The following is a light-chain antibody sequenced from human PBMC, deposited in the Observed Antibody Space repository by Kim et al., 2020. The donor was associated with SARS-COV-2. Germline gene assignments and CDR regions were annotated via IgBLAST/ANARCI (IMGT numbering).Light chain of an antibody. Sequence: QSALTQPPSASGSPGQSVTISCTGTTSDVGAYKYVSWYQHYPGKAPKAMIYEASKRPSGVPDRFSGSKSGNTASLTVSGLQAEDEAEYYCSAYVGNSWVFGGGTQLTVL. CDR1: TSDVGAYKY. J-gene: IGLJ3*02. CDR3: SAYVGNSWV. CDR2: EAS. V-gene: IGLV2-8*01.